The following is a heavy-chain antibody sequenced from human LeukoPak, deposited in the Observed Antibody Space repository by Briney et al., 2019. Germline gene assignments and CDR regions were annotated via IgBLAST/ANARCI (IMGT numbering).Heavy chain of an antibody. CDR1: GFTFSS. J-gene: IGHJ4*02. CDR2: ISSSSSTI. Sequence: GGSLRLSCAASGFTFSSMNWVRQARGKGLEWVSYISSSSSTIYFADSVKGRFTISRDNAKNSLYLQMNSLRAEDTAVYYCARNLWPSLVPTTLPFDYWGQGTLVTVSS. CDR3: ARNLWPSLVPTTLPFDY. D-gene: IGHD2-2*01. V-gene: IGHV3-48*04.